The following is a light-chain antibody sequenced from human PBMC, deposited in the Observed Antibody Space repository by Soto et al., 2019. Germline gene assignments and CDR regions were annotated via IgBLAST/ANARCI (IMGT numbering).Light chain of an antibody. Sequence: ILITQSLSTLFLSPFERSTLSCRASQSVSSNLAWYQQKPGQAPRLLIYGVSTRATDIPARFSGSGSGTEFTLTISSLQPEDFATYYCQQYNSYSFGQGTKVDI. CDR2: GVS. CDR3: QQYNSYS. CDR1: QSVSSN. J-gene: IGKJ1*01. V-gene: IGKV3-15*01.